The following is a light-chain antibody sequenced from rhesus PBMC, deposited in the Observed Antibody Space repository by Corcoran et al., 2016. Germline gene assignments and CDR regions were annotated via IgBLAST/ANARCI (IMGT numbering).Light chain of an antibody. CDR3: QHYYSTPYS. Sequence: DIQMTQSPSSLSASVGDRVTITCRASQGITNDLAWYQQKQGETPKLLIYEASSLQSGIPSRFSGSGSVTDFTLTISSMQAEDFATNYCQHYYSTPYSFGQGTKVEIK. CDR2: EAS. V-gene: IGKV1-25*01. J-gene: IGKJ2*01. CDR1: QGITND.